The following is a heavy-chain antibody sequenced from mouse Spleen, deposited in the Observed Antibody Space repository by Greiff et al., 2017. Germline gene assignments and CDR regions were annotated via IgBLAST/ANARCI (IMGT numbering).Heavy chain of an antibody. CDR3: ARQRDGNYWFAY. CDR2: ISSGGSYT. V-gene: IGHV5-9-1*01. J-gene: IGHJ3*01. Sequence: DVMLVESGGGLVKPGGSLKLSCAASGFTFSSYAMSWVRQTPEKRLEWVATISSGGSYTYYPDSVKGRFTISRDNAKNTLYLQMSSLRSEDTAMYYCARQRDGNYWFAYWGQGTLVTVSA. CDR1: GFTFSSYA. D-gene: IGHD2-1*01.